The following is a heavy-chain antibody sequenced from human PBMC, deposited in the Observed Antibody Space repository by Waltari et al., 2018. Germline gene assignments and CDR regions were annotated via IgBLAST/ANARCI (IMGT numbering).Heavy chain of an antibody. V-gene: IGHV4-39*01. D-gene: IGHD2-2*02. CDR2: IYYSGST. Sequence: QLQLQESGPGLVKPSETLSLPCTVSGGSISSSRYSWGWIRQPPGKGLEWIGSIYYSGSTYYNPSLKSRVTISVDTSKNQFSLKLSSVTAADTAVYYCARQAWCSSTSCYKPYDYWGQGTLVTVSS. CDR1: GGSISSSRYS. CDR3: ARQAWCSSTSCYKPYDY. J-gene: IGHJ4*02.